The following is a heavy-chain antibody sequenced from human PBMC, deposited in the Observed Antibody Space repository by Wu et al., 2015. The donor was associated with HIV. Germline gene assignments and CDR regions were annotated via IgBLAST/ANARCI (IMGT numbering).Heavy chain of an antibody. CDR3: ARDYTYDSSGYYRSPSPPFDD. CDR2: IIPIFGSA. Sequence: QVQLVQSGAEVKKPGSSVKVSCKASGGTFNNYIISWVRLAPGQGLEWMGGIIPIFGSANYAQKFQGRVTITTDESASTAYMELSSLRSEDTAVYYCARDYTYDSSGYYRSPSPPFDDWGQGTLVTVSS. V-gene: IGHV1-69*05. CDR1: GGTFNNYI. D-gene: IGHD3-22*01. J-gene: IGHJ4*02.